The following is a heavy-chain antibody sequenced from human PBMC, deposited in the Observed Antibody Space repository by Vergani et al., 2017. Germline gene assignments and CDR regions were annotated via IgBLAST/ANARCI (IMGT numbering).Heavy chain of an antibody. Sequence: QVQLQESGPGLVKPSETLSLTCTVSGGSLSSYYWSWIRQPPGKGLEWIGYIYYSGSTNYNPSLKSRVTISVDTSKNQFSLKLSSVTAADTAVYYGASAYGDYTPHFDYWGQGTLVTVSS. D-gene: IGHD4-17*01. CDR2: IYYSGST. CDR3: ASAYGDYTPHFDY. CDR1: GGSLSSYY. J-gene: IGHJ4*02. V-gene: IGHV4-59*01.